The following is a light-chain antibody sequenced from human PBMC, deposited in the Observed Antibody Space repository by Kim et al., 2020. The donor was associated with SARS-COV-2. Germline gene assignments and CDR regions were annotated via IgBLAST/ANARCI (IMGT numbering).Light chain of an antibody. CDR3: QKYNSWPHT. CDR2: GAS. V-gene: IGKV3-15*01. CDR1: QSVSNN. Sequence: EIAMTQSPATLSVSPGERATLSCRASQSVSNNLAWYRQKPGQAPRVLIYGASTRDTGIPARFSGSGSGTEFTLTINSVQSEDFAVYYCQKYNSWPHTFGEGTPVYIK. J-gene: IGKJ1*01.